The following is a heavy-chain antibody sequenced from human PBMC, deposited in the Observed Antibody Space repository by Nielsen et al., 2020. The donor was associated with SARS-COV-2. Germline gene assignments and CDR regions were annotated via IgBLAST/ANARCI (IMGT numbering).Heavy chain of an antibody. CDR1: GFTFSSYG. CDR3: ARGAAVAGLDY. D-gene: IGHD6-19*01. J-gene: IGHJ4*02. CDR2: IWYDGSNK. Sequence: GGSLRLSCAASGFTFSSYGMHWVRQAPGKGLEWVAVIWYDGSNKYYADSVKGRFTISRDNSKNTLYLQMSSLRAEDTAVYYCARGAAVAGLDYWGQGTLVTVSS. V-gene: IGHV3-33*08.